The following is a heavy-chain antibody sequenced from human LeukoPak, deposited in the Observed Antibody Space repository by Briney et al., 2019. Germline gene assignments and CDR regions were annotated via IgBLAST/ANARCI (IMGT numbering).Heavy chain of an antibody. Sequence: PGGSLRLSCAASGFTFSSYAMSWVRQAPGKGLEWVSAISGSGGSTYYADSVKGRFTISRDNAKNSLYLQMNSLRAEDTAVYYCARPLLRCSSTSCYTGLGYWGQGTLVTVSS. J-gene: IGHJ4*02. CDR2: ISGSGGST. D-gene: IGHD2-2*02. CDR3: ARPLLRCSSTSCYTGLGY. V-gene: IGHV3-23*01. CDR1: GFTFSSYA.